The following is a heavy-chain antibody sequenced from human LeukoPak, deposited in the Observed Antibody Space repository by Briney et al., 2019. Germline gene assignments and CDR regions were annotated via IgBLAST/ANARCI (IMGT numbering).Heavy chain of an antibody. V-gene: IGHV3-30*04. Sequence: GRSLRLSCAASGFTFSSYAMHWVRQAPGKGLEWVAVISYDGSNKYYADSVKGRLTISRDNSKNTLYLQMNSLRAEDTAVYYCARESLQSNDYGDYYDYWGQGTLVTVSS. J-gene: IGHJ4*02. CDR2: ISYDGSNK. CDR3: ARESLQSNDYGDYYDY. D-gene: IGHD4-17*01. CDR1: GFTFSSYA.